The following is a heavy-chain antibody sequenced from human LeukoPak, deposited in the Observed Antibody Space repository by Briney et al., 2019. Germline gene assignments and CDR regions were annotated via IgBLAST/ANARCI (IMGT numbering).Heavy chain of an antibody. V-gene: IGHV1-2*02. CDR2: INPNSGGT. J-gene: IGHJ4*02. D-gene: IGHD6-19*01. CDR1: GYTFTGYY. CDR3: ARDVGGSSGWYFFDY. Sequence: ASVKVSCKASGYTFTGYYMHWVRQAPGQGLEWMGWINPNSGGTNYAQKFQGRVAMTRDTSISTAYMELSRLRSDDTAVYYCARDVGGSSGWYFFDYWGQGTLVTVSS.